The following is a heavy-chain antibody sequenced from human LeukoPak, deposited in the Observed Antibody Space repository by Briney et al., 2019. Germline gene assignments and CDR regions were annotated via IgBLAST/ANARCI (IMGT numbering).Heavy chain of an antibody. CDR1: GGTFSSYA. V-gene: IGHV1-69*13. Sequence: GASVKVSCKASGGTFSSYAISWVRQAPGQGLEWMGGIIPIFGTANYAQKFQGRVTITADESTSTAYMELSSLRSEDTAVYYCARGGLYSGDGNYYFDYWGQGTLVTVSS. J-gene: IGHJ4*02. CDR3: ARGGLYSGDGNYYFDY. D-gene: IGHD5-12*01. CDR2: IIPIFGTA.